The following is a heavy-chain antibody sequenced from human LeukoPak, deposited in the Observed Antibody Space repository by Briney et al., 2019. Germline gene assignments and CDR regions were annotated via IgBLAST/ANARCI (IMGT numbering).Heavy chain of an antibody. D-gene: IGHD5-18*01. CDR2: IYYSGST. V-gene: IGHV4-59*01. CDR1: GGSISSYX. CDR3: ARGTTSGGYSYGYDY. Sequence: PSETLSLTCTVSGGSISSYXXXXXRQPPGTGLEWIXYIYYSGSTNYNPSLKSRVXISVDTSKNQFSLKLSSVTAADTAVYYCARGTTSGGYSYGYDYWGQGTLVTVSS. J-gene: IGHJ4*02.